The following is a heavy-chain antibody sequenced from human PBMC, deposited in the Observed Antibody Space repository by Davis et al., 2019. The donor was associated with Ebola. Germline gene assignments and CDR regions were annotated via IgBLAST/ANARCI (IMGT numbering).Heavy chain of an antibody. V-gene: IGHV1-8*01. J-gene: IGHJ6*02. Sequence: ASVKVSCKASGYTFTSYDINWVRQATGQGLEWMGWMNPNSGNTGYAQKFQGRVTMTRNTSISTAYMELSSLRSEDTAVYYCASYDLHTMGHGADVWGQGTTVTVSS. D-gene: IGHD3-10*01. CDR3: ASYDLHTMGHGADV. CDR2: MNPNSGNT. CDR1: GYTFTSYD.